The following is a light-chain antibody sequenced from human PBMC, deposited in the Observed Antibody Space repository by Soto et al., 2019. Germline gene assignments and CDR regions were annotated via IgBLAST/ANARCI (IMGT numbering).Light chain of an antibody. CDR3: QQYYTTPLT. CDR2: WAS. Sequence: IVMTQSPDSLAVALGERATINCKSSQRVLYSSNNDNCLAWYQQKPGQPPKLLIYWASSRESGVPDSFSGSGSGTDFTLTISSLQAEDVAVYFCQQYYTTPLTFGQGTRVEVK. J-gene: IGKJ1*01. V-gene: IGKV4-1*01. CDR1: QRVLYSSNNDNC.